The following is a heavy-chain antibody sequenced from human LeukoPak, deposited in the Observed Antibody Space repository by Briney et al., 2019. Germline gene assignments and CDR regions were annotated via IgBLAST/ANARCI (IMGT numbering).Heavy chain of an antibody. J-gene: IGHJ6*02. CDR1: GYTFTSYY. CDR3: ARDGWGYYYYYGMDV. CDR2: INPSGGST. V-gene: IGHV1-46*01. Sequence: ASVKVSRKASGYTFTSYYMHWVRQAPGQGLEWMGIINPSGGSTSYAQKFQGRVTMTRDTSTSTVYMELSSLRSEDTAVYYCARDGWGYYYYYGMDVWGQGTTVTVSS. D-gene: IGHD6-19*01.